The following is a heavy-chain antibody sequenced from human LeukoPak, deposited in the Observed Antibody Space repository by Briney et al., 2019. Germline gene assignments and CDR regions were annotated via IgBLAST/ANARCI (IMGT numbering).Heavy chain of an antibody. J-gene: IGHJ4*02. D-gene: IGHD3-22*01. Sequence: GGSLRLSCAASGFTFSSYGMHWVRKAPGKGLEWVAVIWYDGSNKYYADSVKGRFTISRDNSKNTLYLQMNSLRAEDTAVYYCARGPYYYDSSGYYYFDYWGQGTLVTVSS. CDR1: GFTFSSYG. CDR2: IWYDGSNK. CDR3: ARGPYYYDSSGYYYFDY. V-gene: IGHV3-33*01.